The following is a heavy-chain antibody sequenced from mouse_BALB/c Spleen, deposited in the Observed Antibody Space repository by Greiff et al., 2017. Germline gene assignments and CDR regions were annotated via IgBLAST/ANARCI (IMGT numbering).Heavy chain of an antibody. J-gene: IGHJ3*01. D-gene: IGHD4-1*01. CDR2: ISSGGGST. V-gene: IGHV5-12-1*01. CDR1: GFAFSSYD. Sequence: EVKLMESGGGLVKPGGSLKLSCAASGFAFSSYDMSWVRQTPEKRLEWVAYISSGGGSTYYPDTVKGRFTISRDNAKNTLYLQMSSLKSEDTAMYYCARHTWDGAYWGQGTLVTVSA. CDR3: ARHTWDGAY.